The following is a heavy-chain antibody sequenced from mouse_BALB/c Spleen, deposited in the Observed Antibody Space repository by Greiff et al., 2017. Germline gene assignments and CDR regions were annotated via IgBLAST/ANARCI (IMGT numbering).Heavy chain of an antibody. J-gene: IGHJ3*01. V-gene: IGHV1-69*02. CDR3: AKIYYYGSSLAY. CDR2: IDPSDSYT. CDR1: GYTFTSYW. Sequence: VQLQQPGAELVKPGASVKLSCKASGYTFTSYWMHWVKQRPGQGLEWIGEIDPSDSYTNYNQKFKGKATLTVDKSSSTAYMQLSSLTSEDSAVYYCAKIYYYGSSLAYWGQGTLVTVSA. D-gene: IGHD1-1*01.